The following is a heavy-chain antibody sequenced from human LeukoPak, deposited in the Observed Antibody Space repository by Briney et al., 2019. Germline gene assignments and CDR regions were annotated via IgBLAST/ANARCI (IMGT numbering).Heavy chain of an antibody. CDR1: GYTFTSYY. CDR2: FDPEDGET. V-gene: IGHV1-24*01. Sequence: ASVKVSCKASGYTFTSYYMHWVRQAPGKGLEWMGGFDPEDGETIYAQKFQGRVTMTEDTSTDTAYMELSSLRSEDTAVYYCATDPEGYYYGSGNSWGQGTLVTVSS. CDR3: ATDPEGYYYGSGNS. D-gene: IGHD3-10*01. J-gene: IGHJ4*02.